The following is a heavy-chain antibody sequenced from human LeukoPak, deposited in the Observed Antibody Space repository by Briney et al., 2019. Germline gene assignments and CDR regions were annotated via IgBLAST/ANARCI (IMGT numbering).Heavy chain of an antibody. D-gene: IGHD1-26*01. Sequence: PGGSLRLSCAAAGFTFSRYWMTWVRQAPGKGLEWVANIKQDGSEKSHVDSVKGRFTIPRDNAKDSLFLQMNSLRAEDTAVYYCARSVYSGYYYSSRYFDLWGRGTLVTVSS. CDR3: ARSVYSGYYYSSRYFDL. V-gene: IGHV3-7*01. J-gene: IGHJ2*01. CDR2: IKQDGSEK. CDR1: GFTFSRYW.